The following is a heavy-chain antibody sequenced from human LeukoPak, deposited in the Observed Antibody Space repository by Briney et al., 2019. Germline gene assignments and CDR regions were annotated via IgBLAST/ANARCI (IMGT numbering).Heavy chain of an antibody. CDR3: ARLGDGDNLRYFDY. D-gene: IGHD5-24*01. J-gene: IGHJ4*02. CDR1: GDSISGNY. V-gene: IGHV4-59*08. CDR2: IYYSGST. Sequence: SETLSLTCTVSGDSISGNYWTWIRQPPGKGREWLGYIYYSGSTNYNASLKSRVTISVDTSKNQFSLKLSSVTAADTAVYYCARLGDGDNLRYFDYWGQGTLVTVSS.